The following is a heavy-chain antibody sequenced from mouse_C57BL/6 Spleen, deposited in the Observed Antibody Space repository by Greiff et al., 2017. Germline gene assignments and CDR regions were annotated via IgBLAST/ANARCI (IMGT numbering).Heavy chain of an antibody. D-gene: IGHD4-1*01. CDR3: ARHGKNYYAMDY. J-gene: IGHJ4*01. CDR1: GFTFSSYG. V-gene: IGHV5-6*01. Sequence: EVQLVESGGDLVKPGGSLKLSCAASGFTFSSYGMSWVRQTPDKRLEWVATISSGGSYTYYPDSVKGRFTISRDNAKNTLYLQMSSLKSEDTAMYYCARHGKNYYAMDYWGQGTSVTVSS. CDR2: ISSGGSYT.